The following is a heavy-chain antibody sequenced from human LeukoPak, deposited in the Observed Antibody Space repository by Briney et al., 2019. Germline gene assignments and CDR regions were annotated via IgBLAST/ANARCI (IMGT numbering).Heavy chain of an antibody. V-gene: IGHV4-59*01. CDR1: GGSINSYY. CDR2: IYYTGST. CDR3: ARYEEFSTGYSASSPRHYFDH. Sequence: KPSETLSLTCTVSGGSINSYYWSWIRQPPGKGLECIGHIYYTGSTYYKPSLESRVTISVGTAKNQITLKLSSVTAADTAVYYCARYEEFSTGYSASSPRHYFDHWGQGTLVTVSS. D-gene: IGHD3/OR15-3a*01. J-gene: IGHJ4*02.